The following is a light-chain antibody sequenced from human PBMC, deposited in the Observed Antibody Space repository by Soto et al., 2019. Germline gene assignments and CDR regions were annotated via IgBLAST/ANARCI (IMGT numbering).Light chain of an antibody. J-gene: IGLJ1*01. CDR2: DVS. V-gene: IGLV2-14*03. CDR1: SSDVGGYNS. Sequence: QSALTQPASVSGSPGQSITISCTGTSSDVGGYNSVSWYQHHPGKAPKLMIYDVSNRPSGVSNRFSGSKSGNTASLTISGLQAEDEADYYCSSYASSSTPCVFGTGTKVTV. CDR3: SSYASSSTPCV.